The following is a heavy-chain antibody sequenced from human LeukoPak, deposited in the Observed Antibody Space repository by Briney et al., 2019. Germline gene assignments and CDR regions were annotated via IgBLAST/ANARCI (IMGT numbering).Heavy chain of an antibody. CDR3: ARDPDCSSTSCYTSNGALLLGMDV. Sequence: ASVKVSCKASGYTFTSYDINWVRQATGQGLEWMGWMNPNSGNIGYAQKFQGRVTMTRNTSISTAYMELSSLRSEDTAVYYCARDPDCSSTSCYTSNGALLLGMDVWGQGTTVTVSS. D-gene: IGHD2-2*02. CDR1: GYTFTSYD. J-gene: IGHJ6*02. V-gene: IGHV1-8*01. CDR2: MNPNSGNI.